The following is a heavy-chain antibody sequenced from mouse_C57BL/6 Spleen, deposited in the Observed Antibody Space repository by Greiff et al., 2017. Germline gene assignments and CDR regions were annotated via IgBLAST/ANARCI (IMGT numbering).Heavy chain of an antibody. V-gene: IGHV5-4*01. CDR1: GFTFSSYA. D-gene: IGHD2-3*01. CDR2: ISAGGSYT. CDR3: ARDDDYYAMDY. Sequence: EVKLMESGGGLVKPGGSLKLSCAASGFTFSSYAMSWVRQTPEKRLEWVATISAGGSYTYYPDNLKGRFTISRDNAKNNLYLQMSHLKSEDTAMYYCARDDDYYAMDYWGQGTSVTVSS. J-gene: IGHJ4*01.